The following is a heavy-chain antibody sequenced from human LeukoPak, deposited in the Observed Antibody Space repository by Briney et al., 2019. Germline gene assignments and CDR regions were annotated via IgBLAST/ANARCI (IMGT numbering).Heavy chain of an antibody. CDR2: ISGSSSLI. D-gene: IGHD3-22*01. CDR1: GLTFRLFS. Sequence: GGSLRLSCVGSGLTFRLFSLTWVRQAPGKGLEYLASISGSSSLIYYADPVKGRFTISRDNAMNSVYLQMNALRVDDTAVYFCVRGDRRDYWGQGTLVTVSS. CDR3: VRGDRRDY. V-gene: IGHV3-21*06. J-gene: IGHJ4*02.